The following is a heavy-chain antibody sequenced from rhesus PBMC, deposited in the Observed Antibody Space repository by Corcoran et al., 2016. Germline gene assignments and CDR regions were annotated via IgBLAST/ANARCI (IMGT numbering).Heavy chain of an antibody. V-gene: IGHV4S12*01. J-gene: IGHJ4*01. CDR1: GGTPRSGYYH. D-gene: IGHD1-1*01. CDR3: ARDRGAGTADY. Sequence: QVQLQESGPGVVKPSETLPPPCPVSGGTPRSGYYHRSWTPQPPGKGLEGLGCIYSNSESTNYTPSLKSRVTISKDTSKNQFSLKLSSVTATDTAVYYCARDRGAGTADYWGQGVLVTVSS. CDR2: IYSNSEST.